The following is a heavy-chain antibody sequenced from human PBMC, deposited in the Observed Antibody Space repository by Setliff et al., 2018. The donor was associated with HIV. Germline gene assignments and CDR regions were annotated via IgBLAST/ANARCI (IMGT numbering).Heavy chain of an antibody. CDR3: AKAGRGIYYTGGYYYDGFDV. Sequence: GESLKISCETSGYIFTHYWIGWVRQMPGKGLECMGIIYPNDFDTKYSPSFQGQVTISADRSTNTAYLEWSSLKASDTAMYCCAKAGRGIYYTGGYYYDGFDVWGQGTMVTVSS. D-gene: IGHD3-22*01. CDR2: IYPNDFDT. CDR1: GYIFTHYW. V-gene: IGHV5-51*01. J-gene: IGHJ3*01.